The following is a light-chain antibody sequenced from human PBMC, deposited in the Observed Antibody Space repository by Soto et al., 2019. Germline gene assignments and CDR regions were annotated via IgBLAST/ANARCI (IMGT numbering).Light chain of an antibody. CDR2: DAS. V-gene: IGKV3-11*01. CDR1: QSVSNY. J-gene: IGKJ1*01. Sequence: EMVLTQSPSTLYLSPGERVTLSCRASQSVSNYLACYQQKPGQAPRLLNNDASNMATGIPARFSGSGLGTDFTVTISSLEPEDFEDHYCHKRSTWPPWKFGKGTKVAIK. CDR3: HKRSTWPPWK.